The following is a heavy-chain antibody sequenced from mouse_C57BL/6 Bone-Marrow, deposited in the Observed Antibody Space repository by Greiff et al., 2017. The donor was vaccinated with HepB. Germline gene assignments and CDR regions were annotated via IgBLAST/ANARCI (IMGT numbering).Heavy chain of an antibody. CDR2: IWSGGST. CDR3: ARRAEIYYYAMDY. V-gene: IGHV2-2*01. J-gene: IGHJ4*01. CDR1: GFSLTSYG. Sequence: QVQLKQSGPGLVQPSQSLSITCTVSGFSLTSYGVHWVRQSPGKGLEWLGVIWSGGSTDYNAAFISRLSISKDNSKSQVFFKMNSLQADDTAIYYCARRAEIYYYAMDYWGQGTSVTVSS.